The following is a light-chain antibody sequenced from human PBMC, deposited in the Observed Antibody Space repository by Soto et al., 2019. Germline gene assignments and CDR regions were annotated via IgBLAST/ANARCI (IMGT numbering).Light chain of an antibody. V-gene: IGKV1-39*01. CDR1: QSISSY. Sequence: ASQSISSYLDWYQQKPGQAPKLLIYAASSLQSGIPSRFSGSGSGTDFTLTISSLQPEDFATYYCQQSYSTPLTFGGGTKVDIK. J-gene: IGKJ4*01. CDR3: QQSYSTPLT. CDR2: AAS.